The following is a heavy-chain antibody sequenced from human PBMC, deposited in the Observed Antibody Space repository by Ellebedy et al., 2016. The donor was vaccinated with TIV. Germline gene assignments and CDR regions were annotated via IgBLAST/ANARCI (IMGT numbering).Heavy chain of an antibody. J-gene: IGHJ4*02. D-gene: IGHD3-10*01. Sequence: PGGSLRLSCGGSGFSFSNYPMNWVRQAPGKGLESVANINHAGSETYYVDSVKGRFTISRDNAKHSLYLQMDSLRAEDTAVYFCARAPRGGTDYWGQGTLVTVSS. CDR1: GFSFSNYP. V-gene: IGHV3-7*03. CDR3: ARAPRGGTDY. CDR2: INHAGSET.